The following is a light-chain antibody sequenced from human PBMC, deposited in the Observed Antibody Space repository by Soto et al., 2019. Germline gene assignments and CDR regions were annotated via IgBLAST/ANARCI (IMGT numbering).Light chain of an antibody. J-gene: IGLJ3*02. CDR1: GSNIASNT. CDR3: ATWDDSLNGVV. V-gene: IGLV1-44*01. CDR2: NNN. Sequence: QAVVTQPPSASGTPGQGVTISCSGSGSNIASNTVNWYQHLPGTAPKLLIYNNNQRPSGVPDRFSGSKSGTSASLAISGLQSEDEADYYCATWDDSLNGVVFGGGTKLT.